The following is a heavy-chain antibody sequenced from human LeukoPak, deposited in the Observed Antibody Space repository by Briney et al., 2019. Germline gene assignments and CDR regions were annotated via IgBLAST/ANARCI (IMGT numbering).Heavy chain of an antibody. CDR2: INHSGST. V-gene: IGHV4-34*01. J-gene: IGHJ4*02. Sequence: PSETLSLTCAVYGRSFSGYYWSWIRQPPGKGLEWIGEINHSGSTNYNPSLKSRVTISVDTSKNQFSLKLSSVTAADTAVYYCATSIAAAGMNGYWGQGTLVTVSS. CDR1: GRSFSGYY. D-gene: IGHD6-13*01. CDR3: ATSIAAAGMNGY.